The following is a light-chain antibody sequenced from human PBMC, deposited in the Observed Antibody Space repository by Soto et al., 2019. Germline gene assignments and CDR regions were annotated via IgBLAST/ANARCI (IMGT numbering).Light chain of an antibody. CDR2: GAS. Sequence: EIVMTQSPATLSVSPGERATLSCRASQSVSSNLVWYQQKPGQAPRLLIYGASTRATGIPARFSGSGSGTEFTLTISSLQSEDFAVYYCQQYLNWLTFGGVTTVEIK. CDR3: QQYLNWLT. V-gene: IGKV3-15*01. J-gene: IGKJ4*01. CDR1: QSVSSN.